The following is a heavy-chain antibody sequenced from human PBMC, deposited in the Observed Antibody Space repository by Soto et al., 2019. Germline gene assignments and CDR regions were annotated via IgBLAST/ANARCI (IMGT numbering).Heavy chain of an antibody. CDR1: GGSISSGGYS. CDR2: MYHSGIT. Sequence: SETLSLTCAVSGGSISSGGYSWSWIRQPPGKGLEWIGYMYHSGITYYNPSLKSRATISIDTSKNEFSLKLTSVTAADTAIYYCARGDSDLAVSEAAYWGQGTLVTVSS. D-gene: IGHD2-15*01. CDR3: ARGDSDLAVSEAAY. J-gene: IGHJ1*01. V-gene: IGHV4-30-2*01.